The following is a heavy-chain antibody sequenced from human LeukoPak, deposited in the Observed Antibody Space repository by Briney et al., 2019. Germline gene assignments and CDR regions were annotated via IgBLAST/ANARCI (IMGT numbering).Heavy chain of an antibody. CDR3: ATYRRPFSDWGSYYFDY. CDR2: ITFSSSII. J-gene: IGHJ4*02. D-gene: IGHD3-16*01. CDR1: GFTFSSYS. V-gene: IGHV3-48*01. Sequence: GGSLRLSCAASGFTFSSYSMNWVRQAPGKGLEWVSYITFSSSIIYYADSVKGRFTISRDNAKNTLYLQLNSLRAEDTALYYCATYRRPFSDWGSYYFDYWGQGTLVTVSS.